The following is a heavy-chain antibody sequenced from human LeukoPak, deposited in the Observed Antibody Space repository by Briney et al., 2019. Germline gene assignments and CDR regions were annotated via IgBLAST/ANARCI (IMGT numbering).Heavy chain of an antibody. V-gene: IGHV6-1*01. CDR2: TYYRSKLYN. Sequence: SQTLSLTCAISGDSVSSNSAAWNWIRQSPSRGLEWLGRTYYRSKLYNDYAVSVKSRITINPDTSKDQFSLQLNSVTPEDTAVYYCARDPKYSSGWFFDYWGQGTLVTVSS. J-gene: IGHJ4*02. CDR1: GDSVSSNSAA. CDR3: ARDPKYSSGWFFDY. D-gene: IGHD6-19*01.